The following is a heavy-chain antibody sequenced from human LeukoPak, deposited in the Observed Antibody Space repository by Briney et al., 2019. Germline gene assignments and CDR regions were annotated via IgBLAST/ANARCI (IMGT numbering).Heavy chain of an antibody. Sequence: GASVKVSCKASGYTFTSYGISWVRQAPGQGLEWMGWINPNSGGTNYAQKFQGRVTMTRDTSISTAYMELSRLRSDDTAVYYCARDPPYCSGGSCYSGAAVFDYWGQGTLVTVSS. CDR1: GYTFTSYG. J-gene: IGHJ4*02. CDR3: ARDPPYCSGGSCYSGAAVFDY. V-gene: IGHV1-2*02. CDR2: INPNSGGT. D-gene: IGHD2-15*01.